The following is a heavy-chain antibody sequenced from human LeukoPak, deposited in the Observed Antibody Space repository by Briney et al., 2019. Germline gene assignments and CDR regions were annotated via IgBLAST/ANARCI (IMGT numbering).Heavy chain of an antibody. V-gene: IGHV3-53*01. Sequence: GGSLRLSCAASGLTVNNNYMNWVRQAPGKGLEWVSALYIGGNTYYADSVRGRFTISRDNSKNTLYLQMNSLRAEDTAVYYCARDRGPRTGFMVREAYDYWGQGTLVTVSS. CDR2: LYIGGNT. CDR3: ARDRGPRTGFMVREAYDY. J-gene: IGHJ4*02. D-gene: IGHD3-10*01. CDR1: GLTVNNNY.